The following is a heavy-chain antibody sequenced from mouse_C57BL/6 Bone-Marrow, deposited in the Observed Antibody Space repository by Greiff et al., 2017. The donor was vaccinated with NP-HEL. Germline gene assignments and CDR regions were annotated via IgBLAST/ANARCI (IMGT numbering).Heavy chain of an antibody. D-gene: IGHD2-1*01. CDR1: GFTFSDYY. CDR3: ARALIYYGYWYFDV. CDR2: INYDGSST. Sequence: EVKLVESEGGLVQPGSSMKLSCTASGFTFSDYYMAWVRQVPEKGLEWVANINYDGSSTYYLDSLKSRFIISRDNAKNILYLQMSSLKSEDTATYYCARALIYYGYWYFDVWGTGTTVTVSS. V-gene: IGHV5-16*01. J-gene: IGHJ1*03.